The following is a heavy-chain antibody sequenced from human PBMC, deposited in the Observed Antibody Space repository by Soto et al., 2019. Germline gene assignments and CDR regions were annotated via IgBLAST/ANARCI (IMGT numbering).Heavy chain of an antibody. Sequence: ASVKVSCKASGYTFTSYGISWVRQAPGQGLEWMGWISAYNGNTNYAQKLQGRVTMTTDTSTSTAYMELRSLRSGDTAVYYCARDRPTRYYGSGSYYPAQNWFDPWGQGTLVTVSS. J-gene: IGHJ5*02. CDR2: ISAYNGNT. V-gene: IGHV1-18*01. CDR1: GYTFTSYG. D-gene: IGHD3-10*01. CDR3: ARDRPTRYYGSGSYYPAQNWFDP.